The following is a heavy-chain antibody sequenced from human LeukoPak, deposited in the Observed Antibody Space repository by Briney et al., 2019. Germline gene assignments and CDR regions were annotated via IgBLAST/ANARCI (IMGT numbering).Heavy chain of an antibody. Sequence: GASVKVSCKASGYTFTSYGISWVRQAPGQGLEWMGGIIPIFGTANYAQKFQGRVTITADESTSTAYMELSSLRSEDTAVYYCARDPRGHDSSGYGGYYFDYWGQGTLVTVSS. J-gene: IGHJ4*02. CDR1: GYTFTSYG. V-gene: IGHV1-69*13. CDR3: ARDPRGHDSSGYGGYYFDY. D-gene: IGHD3-22*01. CDR2: IIPIFGTA.